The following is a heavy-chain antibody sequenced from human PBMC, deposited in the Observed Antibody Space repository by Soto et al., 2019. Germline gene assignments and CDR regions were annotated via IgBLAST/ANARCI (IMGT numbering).Heavy chain of an antibody. J-gene: IGHJ4*02. D-gene: IGHD2-2*02. V-gene: IGHV1-69*02. CDR3: AMEYCSSTSCYRDY. Sequence: QVQLVQSGAEVKKPGSSVKVSCKASGGTFSSYTISWVRQAPGQGLEWMGRIIPILGIANYAQKFQGRVTDAADKSTSSVYMYLSSLRAENTAVYYCAMEYCSSTSCYRDYWGQGTLVTVSS. CDR1: GGTFSSYT. CDR2: IIPILGIA.